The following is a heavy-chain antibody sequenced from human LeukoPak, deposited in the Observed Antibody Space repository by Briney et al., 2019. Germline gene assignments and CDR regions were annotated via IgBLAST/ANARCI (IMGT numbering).Heavy chain of an antibody. V-gene: IGHV3-15*01. CDR1: GFTFSNAW. CDR2: IKSKTDGGTT. CDR3: TIERYCSGTTCAGGGY. D-gene: IGHD2-2*01. J-gene: IGHJ4*02. Sequence: GGSLRLSCAASGFTFSNAWMSRVRQAPGKGLEWVGRIKSKTDGGTTDYAAPVKGRFTISRDDSNNTVYLQVNSLKTEDTAVYYCTIERYCSGTTCAGGGYWGQGTLVTVSS.